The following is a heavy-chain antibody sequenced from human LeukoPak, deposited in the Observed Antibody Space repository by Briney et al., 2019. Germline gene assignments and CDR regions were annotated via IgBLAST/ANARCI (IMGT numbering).Heavy chain of an antibody. CDR3: ARTPVDFNTVTPTDVRY. D-gene: IGHD4-17*01. J-gene: IGHJ4*02. CDR2: ISAYNGNT. CDR1: GYTFTSYG. Sequence: ASVKVSCKASGYTFTSYGISWVRQAPGQGLEWMGWISAYNGNTNYAQKLQGRVTMTTDTSTSTAYMELRSLRSDDTAVYYCARTPVDFNTVTPTDVRYWGQGTLVTVSS. V-gene: IGHV1-18*01.